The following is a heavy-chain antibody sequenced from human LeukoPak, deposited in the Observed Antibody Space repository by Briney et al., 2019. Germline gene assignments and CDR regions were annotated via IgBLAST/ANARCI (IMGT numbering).Heavy chain of an antibody. J-gene: IGHJ4*02. CDR1: GGSISSGGYC. D-gene: IGHD6-13*01. V-gene: IGHV4-31*03. Sequence: PSQTLSLTCTVSGGSISSGGYCWSWIRQHPGKGLEWIGYIYYSGSTYYNPSLKSRVTISVDTSKNQFSLKLSSVTAADTAVYYCARTLAAAGTDYFDYWGQGTLVTVSS. CDR2: IYYSGST. CDR3: ARTLAAAGTDYFDY.